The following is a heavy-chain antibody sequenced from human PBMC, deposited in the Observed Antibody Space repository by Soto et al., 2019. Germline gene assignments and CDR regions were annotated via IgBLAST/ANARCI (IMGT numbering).Heavy chain of an antibody. CDR2: ISYDGSNK. CDR3: ARGSYGIYYYGMDV. J-gene: IGHJ6*02. D-gene: IGHD4-17*01. Sequence: QVQLVESGGGVVQPGRSLRLSCAASGFTFSSYAMHWVRQAPGKGLEWVAVISYDGSNKYYADSVKGRFTISRDNSKNTLYLQMNSLRAEDTAVYYCARGSYGIYYYGMDVWCQGTTVTVSS. V-gene: IGHV3-30-3*01. CDR1: GFTFSSYA.